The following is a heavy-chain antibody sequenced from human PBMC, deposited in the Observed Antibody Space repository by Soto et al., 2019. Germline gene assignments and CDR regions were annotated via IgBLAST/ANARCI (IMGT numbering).Heavy chain of an antibody. D-gene: IGHD3-22*01. J-gene: IGHJ3*02. CDR1: GVTFTSSA. V-gene: IGHV1-58*01. CDR3: VAAYYYDCNDYDNTAFDI. CDR2: IVVGSGNT. Sequence: SVKFYCTAPGVTFTSSAVQWVRPARVQLLDCIGWIVVGSGNTNYAQKFQERVTITREMSTSTPYMELSSLRSEDTAVYYCVAAYYYDCNDYDNTAFDIWSQRAMVTVSS.